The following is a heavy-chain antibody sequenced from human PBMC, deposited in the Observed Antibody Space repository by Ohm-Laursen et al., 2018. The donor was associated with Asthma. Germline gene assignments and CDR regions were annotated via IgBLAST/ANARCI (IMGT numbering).Heavy chain of an antibody. D-gene: IGHD5-24*01. V-gene: IGHV3-21*01. Sequence: SLRLSCTASGYTFSRYSIHWVRQVPGKGLEWVASISTASSFIYYADSVRGRFTTSRDNARNSVYLQMNSLRAEDTAVYYCARGSRWLQFSVIDYWGQGTLVTVSS. CDR2: ISTASSFI. CDR3: ARGSRWLQFSVIDY. CDR1: GYTFSRYS. J-gene: IGHJ4*02.